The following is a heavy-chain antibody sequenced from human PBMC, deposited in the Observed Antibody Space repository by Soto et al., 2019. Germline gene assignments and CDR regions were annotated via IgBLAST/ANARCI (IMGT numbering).Heavy chain of an antibody. Sequence: SETLSLTCTVSGGSISSYYWSWIRQPPGKGLEWIGYIYYSGSTNYNPSLKSRVTISVDTSKNQFSLKLSSVTAADTAVYYCARGGCSGGSCYSVYFQHWGQGTLVTVSS. V-gene: IGHV4-59*01. D-gene: IGHD2-15*01. J-gene: IGHJ1*01. CDR1: GGSISSYY. CDR3: ARGGCSGGSCYSVYFQH. CDR2: IYYSGST.